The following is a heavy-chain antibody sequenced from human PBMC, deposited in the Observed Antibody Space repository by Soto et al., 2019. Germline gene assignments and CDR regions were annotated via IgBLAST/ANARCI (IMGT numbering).Heavy chain of an antibody. Sequence: SETLSLTCAVYGGSFSGYYWSWIRQPPGKGLEWIGEINHSGSTNYNPSLKSRVTISVDTSKNQFSLKLSSVTAADTAVYYCGRFPRRKYSSSSGGYYYGMDVWGQGTTVTVSS. V-gene: IGHV4-34*01. J-gene: IGHJ6*02. CDR1: GGSFSGYY. CDR2: INHSGST. CDR3: GRFPRRKYSSSSGGYYYGMDV. D-gene: IGHD6-6*01.